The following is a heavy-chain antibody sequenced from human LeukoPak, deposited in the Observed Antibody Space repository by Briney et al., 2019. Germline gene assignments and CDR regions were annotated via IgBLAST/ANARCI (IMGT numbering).Heavy chain of an antibody. V-gene: IGHV1-46*01. CDR3: ARVVGATTFDNWFDP. D-gene: IGHD1-26*01. CDR2: INPSGGST. J-gene: IGHJ5*02. Sequence: GASVKVSCKASGYTFTSYYMHWVRQAPGQGLEWMGIINPSGGSTSYAQKFQGRVTMTRDTSTSTVYMELSSLRSEDTAVYYCARVVGATTFDNWFDPWGQGTLVTVSS. CDR1: GYTFTSYY.